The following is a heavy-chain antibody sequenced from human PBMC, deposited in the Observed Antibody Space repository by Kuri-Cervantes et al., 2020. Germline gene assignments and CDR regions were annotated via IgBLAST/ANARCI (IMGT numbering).Heavy chain of an antibody. CDR1: GFSLSTSGVG. CDR3: AHRRAPLAGDWFDT. CDR2: IYWDDDK. J-gene: IGHJ5*02. Sequence: SGPTLVKPTQTLTLTCTFSGFSLSTSGVGVGWIRQPPGRALEWLAFIYWDDDKRYSPSLQSRLTITKDTSKNQVVLTMTNMDPVDTATYCCAHRRAPLAGDWFDTWGQGTLVSVSS. D-gene: IGHD3-10*01. V-gene: IGHV2-5*02.